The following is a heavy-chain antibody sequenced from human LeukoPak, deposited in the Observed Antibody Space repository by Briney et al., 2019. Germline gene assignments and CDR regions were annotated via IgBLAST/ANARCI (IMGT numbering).Heavy chain of an antibody. Sequence: GGSLRLSCSASGFTFSTVEMSWVRQAPGKGLEWVSAITGNGGTTNYADSVKGRFTISRDNSKNTLYLQMSSLRAEDTAVYYCAKDSPRGYSYGNFDYWGQGTLVTVSS. J-gene: IGHJ4*02. CDR1: GFTFSTVE. D-gene: IGHD5-18*01. CDR2: ITGNGGTT. CDR3: AKDSPRGYSYGNFDY. V-gene: IGHV3-23*01.